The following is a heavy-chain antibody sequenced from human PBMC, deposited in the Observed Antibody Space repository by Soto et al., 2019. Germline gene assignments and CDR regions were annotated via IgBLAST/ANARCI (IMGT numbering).Heavy chain of an antibody. Sequence: GGSLRLSCAASGFTFSSYGMHWVRQAPGKGLEWVAVISYDGSNKYYADSVKGRFTISRDNSKNTLYLQMNSPRAEDTAVYYCAKDLQYYDFWSGYKTQYYYYGMDVWGQGTTVTVSS. CDR2: ISYDGSNK. J-gene: IGHJ6*02. CDR3: AKDLQYYDFWSGYKTQYYYYGMDV. D-gene: IGHD3-3*01. CDR1: GFTFSSYG. V-gene: IGHV3-30*18.